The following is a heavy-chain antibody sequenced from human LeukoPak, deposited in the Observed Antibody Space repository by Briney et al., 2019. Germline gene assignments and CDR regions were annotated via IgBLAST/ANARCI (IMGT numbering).Heavy chain of an antibody. Sequence: SETLSLTCAVYIDSFTNYYWNWIRQTPGKGLEWIGEVNDSGGTNINPSLRSRVILSVDTSKNQFSLKLISVTAADTAVYYCASIDSSGFDAFDIWGQGTMVTVSS. D-gene: IGHD3-22*01. CDR1: IDSFTNYY. CDR2: VNDSGGT. CDR3: ASIDSSGFDAFDI. J-gene: IGHJ3*02. V-gene: IGHV4-34*01.